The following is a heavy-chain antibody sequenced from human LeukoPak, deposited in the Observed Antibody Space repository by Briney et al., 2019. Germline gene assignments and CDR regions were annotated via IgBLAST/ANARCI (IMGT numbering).Heavy chain of an antibody. CDR1: GFTFSTYD. J-gene: IGHJ2*01. D-gene: IGHD2-2*01. CDR3: AREVLDSTSRSWDLDL. Sequence: GGSLRLSCAASGFTFSTYDMHWVRQPTGKGLEWVSAIGTIDDTYYSDSVKGRFTISRENAKNPLFLQMNSLRAGDTAVYYCAREVLDSTSRSWDLDLWGRGTLVTVSS. V-gene: IGHV3-13*01. CDR2: IGTIDDT.